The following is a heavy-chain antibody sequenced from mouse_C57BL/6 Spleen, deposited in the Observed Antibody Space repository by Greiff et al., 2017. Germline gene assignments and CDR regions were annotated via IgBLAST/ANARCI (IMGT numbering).Heavy chain of an antibody. Sequence: QVQLKESGPGILQPSQTLSLTCSFSGFSLSTFGMGVGWIRQPSGKGLEWLAHIWWDDDKYYNPALKSRLTISKDTSKNQVFLKIANVDTADTATYYCARLIYDGYPWFAYWGQGTLVTVSA. CDR2: IWWDDDK. D-gene: IGHD2-3*01. J-gene: IGHJ3*01. V-gene: IGHV8-8*01. CDR1: GFSLSTFGMG. CDR3: ARLIYDGYPWFAY.